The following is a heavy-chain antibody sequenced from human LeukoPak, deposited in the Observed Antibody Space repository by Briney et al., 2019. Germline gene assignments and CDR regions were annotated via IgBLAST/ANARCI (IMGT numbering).Heavy chain of an antibody. V-gene: IGHV1-69*05. CDR2: IFPIFGTA. J-gene: IGHJ3*02. Sequence: GASVKVSCKASGGTFSSYAISWVRQAPGQGLEWMGGIFPIFGTANYAQKFQGRVTITTDESTSTAYMELSSLRSEDTAVYYCARSRYCSGGSCPGDAFDIWGQGTMVTVSS. D-gene: IGHD2-15*01. CDR3: ARSRYCSGGSCPGDAFDI. CDR1: GGTFSSYA.